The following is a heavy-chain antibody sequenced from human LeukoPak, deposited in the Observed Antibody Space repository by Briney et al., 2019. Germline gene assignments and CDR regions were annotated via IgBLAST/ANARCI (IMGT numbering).Heavy chain of an antibody. D-gene: IGHD6-19*01. CDR3: ARGPHSSGWYGGDYFDY. CDR2: IISSSSTI. V-gene: IGHV3-48*04. Sequence: GGSLRLSCAASGFTFSSYSMNWVRQAPGKGLEWVSYIISSSSTIYYADSVKGRFTISRDNAKNSLYLQMNSLRAEDTAVYYCARGPHSSGWYGGDYFDYWGQGTLVTVSS. CDR1: GFTFSSYS. J-gene: IGHJ4*02.